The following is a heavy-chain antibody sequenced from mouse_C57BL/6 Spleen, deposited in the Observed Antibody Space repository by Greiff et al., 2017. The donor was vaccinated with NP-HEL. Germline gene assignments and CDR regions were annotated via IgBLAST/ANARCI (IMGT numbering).Heavy chain of an antibody. CDR3: ARGSSDYGYFDY. D-gene: IGHD3-2*02. Sequence: QVQLQQPGAELVKPGASVKMSCKASGYTFTSYWITWVKQRPGQGLEWIGDIYPGSGSTNYNEKFKSKATLTVDTSSSTAYMQLSSLTSEDSAVYYCARGSSDYGYFDYWGQGTTLTVSS. V-gene: IGHV1-55*01. CDR2: IYPGSGST. CDR1: GYTFTSYW. J-gene: IGHJ2*01.